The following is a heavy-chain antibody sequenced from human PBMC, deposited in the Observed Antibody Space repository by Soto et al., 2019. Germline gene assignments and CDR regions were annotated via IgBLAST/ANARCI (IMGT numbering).Heavy chain of an antibody. Sequence: QVQLVQSGAEVKKPGSSVKVSCKASGGTFSSYAFSWVRQVPGQGLEWMGGILPIFGTPDYAQNFQGRVTITADESTSTAYMELSSLRSEDTGVYYCARDKDRLQSGGNYYYNMDVWGQGTTVTVSS. CDR3: ARDKDRLQSGGNYYYNMDV. CDR1: GGTFSSYA. V-gene: IGHV1-69*12. D-gene: IGHD6-25*01. J-gene: IGHJ6*02. CDR2: ILPIFGTP.